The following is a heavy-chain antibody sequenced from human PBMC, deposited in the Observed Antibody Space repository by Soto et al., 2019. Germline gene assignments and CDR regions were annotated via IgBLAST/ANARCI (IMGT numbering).Heavy chain of an antibody. CDR3: VRSGRRSGIDY. Sequence: QVQLVQSGAEVKKPGASVKVSCEASGYTFSSYHISWVRQASGQGLEWMGWVNPNSNETDYAQKFQCRVTMTGNTSIRTAYMELSSLRSDDTAVYYCVRSGRRSGIDYWGQGTLVTVSS. V-gene: IGHV1-8*01. D-gene: IGHD5-12*01. CDR2: VNPNSNET. CDR1: GYTFSSYH. J-gene: IGHJ4*02.